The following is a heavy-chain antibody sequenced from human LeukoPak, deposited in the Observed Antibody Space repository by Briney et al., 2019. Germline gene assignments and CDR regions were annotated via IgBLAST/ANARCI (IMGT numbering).Heavy chain of an antibody. CDR3: AKRSTTSTVFDY. D-gene: IGHD2-2*01. CDR2: TRGSGAGT. J-gene: IGHJ4*02. Sequence: GSLRLSCAASGFTFSSYAMSWVRQAPGKGLEWVSGTRGSGAGTYYADSVKGRFTISRDNSENTLYLQMSSLRAEDTAVYYCAKRSTTSTVFDYWGQGTLVTVSS. V-gene: IGHV3-23*01. CDR1: GFTFSSYA.